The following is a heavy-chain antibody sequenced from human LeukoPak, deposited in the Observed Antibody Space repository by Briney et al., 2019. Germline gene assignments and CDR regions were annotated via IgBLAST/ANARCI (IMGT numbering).Heavy chain of an antibody. Sequence: SETLSLTCTVSGGSISSGGCYWSWLRQPPGKGLEWIGYIYHSGSTYYNPSLKSRVTISVDRSKNQFSLKLSSVTAADTAVYYCARGGLGDSSGYSYYFDYWGQGTLVTVSS. CDR2: IYHSGST. D-gene: IGHD3-22*01. CDR3: ARGGLGDSSGYSYYFDY. J-gene: IGHJ4*02. CDR1: GGSISSGGCY. V-gene: IGHV4-30-2*01.